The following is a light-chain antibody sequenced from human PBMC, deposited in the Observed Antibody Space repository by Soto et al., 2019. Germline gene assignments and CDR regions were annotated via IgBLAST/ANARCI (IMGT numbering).Light chain of an antibody. J-gene: IGLJ2*01. Sequence: QPVLTQSPSASASLGASVKLTCTLSRGHSSYAIAWHQQQPEKGPRYLMKLNSDGSHSKGDGIPDRFSGSSSGAERYLTISSLQSEDEADYYCQTWGTGIRVFGGRTKLTVL. CDR2: LNSDGSH. CDR1: RGHSSYA. CDR3: QTWGTGIRV. V-gene: IGLV4-69*01.